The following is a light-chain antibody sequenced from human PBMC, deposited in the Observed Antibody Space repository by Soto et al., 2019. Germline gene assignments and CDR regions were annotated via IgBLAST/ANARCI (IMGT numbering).Light chain of an antibody. CDR1: QTISSW. V-gene: IGKV1-5*03. CDR2: KAS. J-gene: IGKJ1*01. Sequence: DTQMTQSPSTLSGSVGDRVTITCRASQTISSWLAWYQQKPGKAPKLLIYKASTLKSGVPSRFSGSGSGTEFTLTISSLQPDDFATYYCQHYNSYSEAFGQGTKVELK. CDR3: QHYNSYSEA.